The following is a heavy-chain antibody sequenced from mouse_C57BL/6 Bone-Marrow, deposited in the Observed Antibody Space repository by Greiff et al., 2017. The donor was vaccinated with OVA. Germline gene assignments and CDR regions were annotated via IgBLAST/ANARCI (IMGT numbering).Heavy chain of an antibody. J-gene: IGHJ4*01. CDR3: ARKTLGPFYYAMDY. CDR1: GYTFTDYY. V-gene: IGHV1-26*01. D-gene: IGHD4-1*01. CDR2: INPNNGGT. Sequence: EVQLQQSGPELVKPGASVKISCKASGYTFTDYYMNWVKQSHGKSLEWIGDINPNNGGTSYNQKFKGKATLTVDKSSSTAYMGLRSLTSEDSAVYDCARKTLGPFYYAMDYWGQGTSVTVAS.